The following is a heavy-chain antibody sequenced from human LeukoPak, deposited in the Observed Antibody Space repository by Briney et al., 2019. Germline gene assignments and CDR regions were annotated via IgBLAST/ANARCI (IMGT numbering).Heavy chain of an antibody. CDR3: ARGNLSVLRFLELLLEYFDY. Sequence: SETLSLTCIVSGGSISSYYWSWIRQTAGKGLEWIGRIYTSGSTNYNPSLKSRVTMSVDTSKNQFSLKLSSVTAADTAVYYCARGNLSVLRFLELLLEYFDYWGQGTLVTVSS. CDR2: IYTSGST. V-gene: IGHV4-4*07. J-gene: IGHJ4*02. D-gene: IGHD3-3*01. CDR1: GGSISSYY.